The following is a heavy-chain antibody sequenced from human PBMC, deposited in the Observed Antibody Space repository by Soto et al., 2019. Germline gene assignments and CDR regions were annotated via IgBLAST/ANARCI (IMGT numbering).Heavy chain of an antibody. CDR1: GFTFSTYA. V-gene: IGHV3-23*01. J-gene: IGHJ4*02. Sequence: SGGSLRLSCAASGFTFSTYAMSWVRQAAGKGLEWVSVISGSGYSTYYAESVKGRFTISRDNSKNTLYLQMNSLRAEDTAIYYCARGDDYPCFFAYWGQGTLVTVSS. CDR2: ISGSGYST. CDR3: ARGDDYPCFFAY. D-gene: IGHD3-16*01.